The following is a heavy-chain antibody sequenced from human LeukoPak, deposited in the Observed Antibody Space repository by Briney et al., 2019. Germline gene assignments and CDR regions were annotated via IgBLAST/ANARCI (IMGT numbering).Heavy chain of an antibody. CDR1: GFTFNSYA. D-gene: IGHD3-9*01. CDR2: ISGSGGST. CDR3: AKDGGEYYDILTGYYPRLYYMDV. Sequence: GGSLRLSCAASGFTFNSYAMSWVRQPPGKGLEWVSAISGSGGSTYYADSVKGRFTISRDNSKNTLYLQMNSLRAEDTAVYYCAKDGGEYYDILTGYYPRLYYMDVWGKGTTVTISS. V-gene: IGHV3-23*01. J-gene: IGHJ6*03.